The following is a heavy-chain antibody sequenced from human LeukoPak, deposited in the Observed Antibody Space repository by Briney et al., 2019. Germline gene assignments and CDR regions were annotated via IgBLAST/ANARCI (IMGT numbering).Heavy chain of an antibody. CDR2: SNPNSGGT. CDR1: GYTFTAYY. Sequence: GASVKVSCKASGYTFTAYYVQWVRQAPGQGLEWMGWSNPNSGGTSYPRKFQGRVTVTTDTSINTAYLELSSLGSDDTAVYYCASGQGGNTPNWGQGTLVTVSS. V-gene: IGHV1-2*02. CDR3: ASGQGGNTPN. D-gene: IGHD4-23*01. J-gene: IGHJ4*02.